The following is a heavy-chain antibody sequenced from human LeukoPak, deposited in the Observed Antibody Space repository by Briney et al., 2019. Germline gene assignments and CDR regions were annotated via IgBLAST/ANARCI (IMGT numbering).Heavy chain of an antibody. CDR2: INPNSGGT. J-gene: IGHJ4*02. CDR3: AREGRVDSAVVLFDY. Sequence: ASVKISCKASGYTFTGYYMHWVRQAPGQGLEWMGWINPNSGGTNYAQKFRGRVTMTRDTSISTAYMELRRLRSDDTAVYYCAREGRVDSAVVLFDYWGQGTLVTVSS. D-gene: IGHD5-18*01. CDR1: GYTFTGYY. V-gene: IGHV1-2*02.